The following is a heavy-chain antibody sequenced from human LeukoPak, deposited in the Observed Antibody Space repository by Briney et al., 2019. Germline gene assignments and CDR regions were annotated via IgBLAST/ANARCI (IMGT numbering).Heavy chain of an antibody. V-gene: IGHV1-2*02. CDR1: GYTFTGYY. CDR2: INPNSGGT. J-gene: IGHJ4*02. D-gene: IGHD2-2*01. CDR3: AWGDIVVVPAAHSRDY. Sequence: ASVKVSCKASGYTFTGYYMHWVRQAPGQGLEWMGWINPNSGGTNYAQKFQGRVTMTRDTSISTAYMELSRLRSDDTAVYYCAWGDIVVVPAAHSRDYWGQGTLVTVSS.